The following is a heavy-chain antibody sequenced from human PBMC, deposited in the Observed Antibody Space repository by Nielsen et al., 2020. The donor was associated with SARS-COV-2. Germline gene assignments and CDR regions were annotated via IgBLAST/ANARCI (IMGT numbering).Heavy chain of an antibody. CDR3: ATIAVAGISY. Sequence: GGSLRLSCAASGFTFDDYAMHWVRQAPGKGLEWVSGISWNSGSIGYADSVKGRFTISRDNAKNSLYLQMNSLRAEDTALYYCATIAVAGISYWGQGTLVTVSS. D-gene: IGHD6-19*01. V-gene: IGHV3-9*01. J-gene: IGHJ4*02. CDR1: GFTFDDYA. CDR2: ISWNSGSI.